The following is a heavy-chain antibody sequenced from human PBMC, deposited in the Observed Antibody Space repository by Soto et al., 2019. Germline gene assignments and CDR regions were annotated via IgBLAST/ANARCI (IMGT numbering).Heavy chain of an antibody. CDR2: TYYRSKWYH. Sequence: SQTLSLTCAISGESVSTNSATWDWIRQSPSRGLEWLGRTYYRSKWYHDYAVSVKGRITINADTSNNQLSLQLNSVTPDDTAVYYCARDRWSSSWYSNWFDPWGQGTLVTVSS. CDR1: GESVSTNSAT. V-gene: IGHV6-1*01. D-gene: IGHD6-13*01. CDR3: ARDRWSSSWYSNWFDP. J-gene: IGHJ5*02.